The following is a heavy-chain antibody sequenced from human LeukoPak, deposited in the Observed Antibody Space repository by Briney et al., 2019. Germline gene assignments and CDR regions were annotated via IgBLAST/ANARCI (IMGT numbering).Heavy chain of an antibody. CDR2: ISGSGGST. CDR1: GFTFSSYA. CDR3: AKDPLHGDYVDY. D-gene: IGHD4-17*01. Sequence: GGSLRLSCAASGFTFSSYAMSWVRQAPGKGVEWVSAISGSGGSTYYADSVKGRFTISRDNSKNTLYLQMNSLRAEDTAVYYCAKDPLHGDYVDYWGQGTLVTVSS. J-gene: IGHJ4*02. V-gene: IGHV3-23*01.